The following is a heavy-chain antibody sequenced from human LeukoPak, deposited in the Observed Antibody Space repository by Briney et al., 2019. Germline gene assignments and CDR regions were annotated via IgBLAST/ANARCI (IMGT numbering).Heavy chain of an antibody. CDR1: GGSISSGGYY. V-gene: IGHV4-30-2*03. D-gene: IGHD2-21*02. CDR2: VFYNGNT. CDR3: ARRSPLVVVTAAHYYDY. Sequence: PSQTLSLTCTVSGGSISSGGYYWSWIRQPPGQGLEWIGEVFYNGNTHYNPSLKSRVTISTDTSKNQFSLTLTAVTASDTAIYYCARRSPLVVVTAAHYYDYWGQGTLVTVSS. J-gene: IGHJ4*02.